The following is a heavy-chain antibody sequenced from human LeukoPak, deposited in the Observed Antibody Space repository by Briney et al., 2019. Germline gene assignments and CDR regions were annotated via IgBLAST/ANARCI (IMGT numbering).Heavy chain of an antibody. J-gene: IGHJ4*02. D-gene: IGHD3-10*01. CDR2: ISSSSSTI. CDR3: ARNRGSHELDY. V-gene: IGHV3-48*01. CDR1: GFTFSSYS. Sequence: GGSLRLSCAASGFTFSSYSMNWVRQAPGKGLEWVSYISSSSSTIYYADSVKGRFTISRDNAKNSLYLQMNSLRAEDTAVYYCARNRGSHELDYWGQGTLVTVSS.